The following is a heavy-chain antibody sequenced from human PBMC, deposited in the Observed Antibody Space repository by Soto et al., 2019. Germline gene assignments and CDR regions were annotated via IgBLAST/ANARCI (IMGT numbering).Heavy chain of an antibody. V-gene: IGHV3-23*01. CDR2: ISGSGGST. CDR3: AKDLPYYDILTGYGPRPDPSFDY. CDR1: GFTFSSYA. Sequence: EVQLLESGGGLVQPGGSLRLSCAASGFTFSSYAMSWVRQAPGKGLEWVSAISGSGGSTYYADSVKGRFTISRDNSKNTLNLQMNSLRAEDTAVYYCAKDLPYYDILTGYGPRPDPSFDYWGQGTLVTVSS. J-gene: IGHJ4*02. D-gene: IGHD3-9*01.